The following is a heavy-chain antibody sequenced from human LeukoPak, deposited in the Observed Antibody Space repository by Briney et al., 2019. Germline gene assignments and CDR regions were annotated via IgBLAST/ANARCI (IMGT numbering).Heavy chain of an antibody. CDR3: ARGREEVTHIAGLDP. CDR2: INHSGST. CDR1: GGSFSGYY. J-gene: IGHJ5*02. V-gene: IGHV4-34*01. D-gene: IGHD1-26*01. Sequence: SETLSLTCAVYGGSFSGYYWSWIRQPPGKGLEWIGEINHSGSTNYNPSLKSRVTISVDTSKNQFSLKLSSVTAADTAVYYCARGREEVTHIAGLDPWGQGTLVTVSS.